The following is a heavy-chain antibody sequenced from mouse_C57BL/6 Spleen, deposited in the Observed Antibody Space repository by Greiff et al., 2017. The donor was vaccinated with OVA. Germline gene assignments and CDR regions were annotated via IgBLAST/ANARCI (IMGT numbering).Heavy chain of an antibody. CDR1: GYTFTDYY. CDR2: INPNNGGT. J-gene: IGHJ1*03. Sequence: EVQLQQSGPELVKPGASVKISCKASGYTFTDYYMNWVKQSHGKSLEWIGDINPNNGGTSYNQKFKGKATLTVDKSSSTAYMERRSLTSEDSAVYYCARGDYGSSYGRNWYFDVWGTGTTVTVSS. CDR3: ARGDYGSSYGRNWYFDV. V-gene: IGHV1-26*01. D-gene: IGHD1-1*01.